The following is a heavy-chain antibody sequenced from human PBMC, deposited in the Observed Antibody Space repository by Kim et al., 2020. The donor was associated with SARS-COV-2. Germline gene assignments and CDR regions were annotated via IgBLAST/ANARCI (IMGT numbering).Heavy chain of an antibody. Sequence: GGSLRLSCAASGFTFSDYYMSWIRQAPGKGLEWVSYISSSGSTIYYADSVKGRFTISRDNAKNSLYLQMNSLRAEDTAVYYCARSPGYCSSTSCYWGLDYWGQGTLVTVSS. D-gene: IGHD2-2*01. CDR1: GFTFSDYY. J-gene: IGHJ4*02. V-gene: IGHV3-11*01. CDR2: ISSSGSTI. CDR3: ARSPGYCSSTSCYWGLDY.